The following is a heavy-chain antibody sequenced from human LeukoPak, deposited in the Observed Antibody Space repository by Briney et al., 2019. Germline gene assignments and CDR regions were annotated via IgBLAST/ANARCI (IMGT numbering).Heavy chain of an antibody. D-gene: IGHD6-6*01. CDR3: ARSSSSNYYYGMDV. Sequence: AASVKVSCTASGYTFTSYDINWVRQATGQGLEWMGWMNPNSGNTGYAQKFQGRVTMTRNTSISTAYMELSSLRSDDTAVYYCARSSSSNYYYGMDVWGQGATVTVSS. V-gene: IGHV1-8*01. CDR2: MNPNSGNT. CDR1: GYTFTSYD. J-gene: IGHJ6*02.